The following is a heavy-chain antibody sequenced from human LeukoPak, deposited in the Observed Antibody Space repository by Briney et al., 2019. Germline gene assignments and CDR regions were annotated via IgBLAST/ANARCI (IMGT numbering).Heavy chain of an antibody. CDR2: ISGSGGST. CDR1: GFTFSSYA. Sequence: GGSLRLSCAASGFTFSSYAMSWVRQAPGNGLEWASAISGSGGSTYYADSVKGRFTISRDNSKNTLYLQMNSLRAGDTAVYYCAKDYRQYSSGWYSNWGQGTLVTVSS. J-gene: IGHJ4*02. D-gene: IGHD6-19*01. V-gene: IGHV3-23*01. CDR3: AKDYRQYSSGWYSN.